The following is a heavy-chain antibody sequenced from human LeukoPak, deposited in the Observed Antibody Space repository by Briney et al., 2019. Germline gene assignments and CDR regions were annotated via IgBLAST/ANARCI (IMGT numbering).Heavy chain of an antibody. V-gene: IGHV3-30-3*01. D-gene: IGHD3-16*02. CDR1: GFTFSTYA. J-gene: IGHJ4*02. CDR3: ARVLGSSEDYVWGSYRF. CDR2: ISYDGSSK. Sequence: PGGSLRLSCAASGFTFSTYAMHWVRQAPGKGLEWVAVISYDGSSKNSADSVKGRFTISRDNAKNSLYLQMNSLRAEDTAVYYCARVLGSSEDYVWGSYRFWGQGTLVTVSS.